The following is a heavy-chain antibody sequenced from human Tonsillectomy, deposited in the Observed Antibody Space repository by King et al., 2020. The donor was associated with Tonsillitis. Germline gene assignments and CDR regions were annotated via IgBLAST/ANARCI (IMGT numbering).Heavy chain of an antibody. CDR2: ISHDGTNE. V-gene: IGHV3-30-3*01. CDR1: RFTFSTYG. Sequence: VQLVESGGGVVQPGRSLRLSCAASRFTFSTYGMHWVRQAPGKGLEWVTVISHDGTNEDYADSVKGRFTISRDNSKNTLYLQMNKLGAEDTAVYYCARETNKYGTSWYYSFNIGGQGTMVTVSS. CDR3: ARETNKYGTSWYYSFNI. D-gene: IGHD6-13*01. J-gene: IGHJ3*02.